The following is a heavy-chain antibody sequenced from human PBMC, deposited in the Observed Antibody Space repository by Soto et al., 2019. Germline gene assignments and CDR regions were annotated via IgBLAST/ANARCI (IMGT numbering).Heavy chain of an antibody. J-gene: IGHJ6*03. Sequence: GGSLRLSCAASGFTFSRYWMSWVRQAPGKGLEWVANIKQDGSEKYYVDSAKGRFTISRDNAKNSLYLQMNSLRAEDTAVYYCARDSRVAARRFYYYYYMDVWGKGTTVTVSS. CDR2: IKQDGSEK. CDR1: GFTFSRYW. V-gene: IGHV3-7*01. CDR3: ARDSRVAARRFYYYYYMDV. D-gene: IGHD6-6*01.